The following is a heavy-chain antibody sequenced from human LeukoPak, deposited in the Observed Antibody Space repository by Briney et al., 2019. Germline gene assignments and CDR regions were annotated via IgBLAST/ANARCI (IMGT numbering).Heavy chain of an antibody. Sequence: ASVKVSCKASGGTFSNYAISWVRQAPGQGLEWMGRIIPTLGLANYPQMFQGRLTITADKSTSTAYMKLSSLTSEDTAVYYCARDRRGSRPSYYFDYWGQGTVVTVSS. J-gene: IGHJ4*02. CDR3: ARDRRGSRPSYYFDY. CDR2: IIPTLGLA. CDR1: GGTFSNYA. D-gene: IGHD3-16*01. V-gene: IGHV1-69*04.